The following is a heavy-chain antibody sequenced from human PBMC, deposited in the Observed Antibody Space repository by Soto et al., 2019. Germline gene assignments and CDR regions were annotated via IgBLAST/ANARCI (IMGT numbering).Heavy chain of an antibody. CDR2: TSAYSGNT. CDR1: GYTFSNYG. V-gene: IGHV1-18*01. D-gene: IGHD1-20*01. CDR3: ARDISNFAGTFDY. J-gene: IGHJ4*02. Sequence: GASVKVSFKASGYTFSNYGFSWVRQAPGQGLEWMGWTSAYSGNTNYAQKFQGRVTMTTDTLTSTAFMDLSSLRAEDTAVYYCARDISNFAGTFDYWGPGTLVTVSS.